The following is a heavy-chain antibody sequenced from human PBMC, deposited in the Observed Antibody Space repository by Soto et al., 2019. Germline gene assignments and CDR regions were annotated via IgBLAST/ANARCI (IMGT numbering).Heavy chain of an antibody. J-gene: IGHJ6*02. D-gene: IGHD6-19*01. Sequence: PGASLRYSCTAFELTFSTYAMHRVRQAPVKGLEWVAVISYDGSNKYYADSVKGRFTISRDNSKNTLYLQMNSLRAEDTAVYYCARDQEGIAVAGLYYYYGMDVWGQGT. CDR1: ELTFSTYA. V-gene: IGHV3-30-3*01. CDR3: ARDQEGIAVAGLYYYYGMDV. CDR2: ISYDGSNK.